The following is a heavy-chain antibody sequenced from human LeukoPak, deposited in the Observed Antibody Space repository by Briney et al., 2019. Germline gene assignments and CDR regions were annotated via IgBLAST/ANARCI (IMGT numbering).Heavy chain of an antibody. Sequence: ASVKVSCKASGGTFSSYAISWVRQAPGQGLEWMGGIIPIFGTANYAQKFQGRVTITTDESTSTAYMELSSLRSEDTAVYYCARDHAGGATSYYYYDWDVWDKGTRATVS. V-gene: IGHV1-69*05. D-gene: IGHD1-26*01. CDR3: ARDHAGGATSYYYYDWDV. CDR1: GGTFSSYA. J-gene: IGHJ6*03. CDR2: IIPIFGTA.